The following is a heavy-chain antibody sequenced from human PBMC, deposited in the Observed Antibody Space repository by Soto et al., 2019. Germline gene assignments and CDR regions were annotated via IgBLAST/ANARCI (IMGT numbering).Heavy chain of an antibody. J-gene: IGHJ4*02. CDR2: ISSSSSYI. D-gene: IGHD6-13*01. CDR3: ARSIAAAGTATYYFDY. V-gene: IGHV3-21*01. CDR1: GFTFSSYS. Sequence: EVQLVESGGGLVKPGGSLRLSCAASGFTFSSYSMNWVRQAPGKGLEWVSSISSSSSYIYYADSVKGRFTISRDNDKNSLYLQINSLRAEDTAVYYCARSIAAAGTATYYFDYWGQGTLVTVSS.